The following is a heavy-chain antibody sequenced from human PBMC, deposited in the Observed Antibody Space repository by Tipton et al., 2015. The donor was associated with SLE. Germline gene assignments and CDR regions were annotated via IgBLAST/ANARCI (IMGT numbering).Heavy chain of an antibody. J-gene: IGHJ4*02. D-gene: IGHD2-2*01. Sequence: TLSLTCSVSGVSISTYYWSWIRQPPGKGLEWIGYMYYSGSTTYNPSLKSRVTISIDTSKSHFSLRLTSVTAADTAVYYCARGSSNLDYWGQGMLVTVSS. CDR1: GVSISTYY. CDR3: ARGSSNLDY. V-gene: IGHV4-59*12. CDR2: MYYSGST.